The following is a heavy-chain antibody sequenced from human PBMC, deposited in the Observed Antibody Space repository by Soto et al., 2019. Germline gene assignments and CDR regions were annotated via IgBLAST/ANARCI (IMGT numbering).Heavy chain of an antibody. J-gene: IGHJ3*02. CDR3: ARGSTVYCSSTCCHPLYNAFDI. D-gene: IGHD2-2*01. CDR1: GYTFTSYG. Sequence: QVQLVQSGAEVKKPGAAVKVSCKASGYTFTSYGISWVRQAPGQGLEWMGWISAYNGNTNYAQKLQGRVTMTTDTSTSTAYMELRSLRSDDTAVYYCARGSTVYCSSTCCHPLYNAFDIWGQGTMVTVSS. CDR2: ISAYNGNT. V-gene: IGHV1-18*01.